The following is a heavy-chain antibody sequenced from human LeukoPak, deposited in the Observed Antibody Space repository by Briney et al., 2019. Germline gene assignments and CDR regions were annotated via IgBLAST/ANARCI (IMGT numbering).Heavy chain of an antibody. J-gene: IGHJ4*02. V-gene: IGHV3-66*01. CDR1: GFTVSSNY. CDR3: ARVGSLMDYFDY. CDR2: IYSGGST. Sequence: GGSLRLSCAASGFTVSSNYMSWVRQAPGKGLEWVPVIYSGGSTYYADSVKGRFTISRDNSKNTLYLQMNSLRAEDTAVYYCARVGSLMDYFDYWGQGTLVTVSS. D-gene: IGHD1-26*01.